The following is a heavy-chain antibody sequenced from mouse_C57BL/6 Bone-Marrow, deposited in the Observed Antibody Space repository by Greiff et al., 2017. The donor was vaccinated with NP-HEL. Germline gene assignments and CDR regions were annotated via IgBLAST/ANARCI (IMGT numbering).Heavy chain of an antibody. V-gene: IGHV14-4*01. Sequence: EVQLQQSGAELVRPGASVKLSCTASGFNIKDDYMHWVKQRPEQGLEWIGWIDPENGDTEYASKFQGKATITADTSSNTAYLQLSSLTSEDTAVYYCADVPSDYWGQGTTLTVSS. CDR2: IDPENGDT. J-gene: IGHJ2*01. CDR1: GFNIKDDY. CDR3: ADVPSDY.